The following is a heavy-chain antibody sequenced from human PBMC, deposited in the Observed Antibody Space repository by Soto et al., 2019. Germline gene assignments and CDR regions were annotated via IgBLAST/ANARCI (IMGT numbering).Heavy chain of an antibody. CDR3: ARESGYGLGNSVSHYLDY. V-gene: IGHV3-7*01. CDR1: WFPYGSYA. Sequence: PGGSIRLWFQASWFPYGSYAMNSARQSPWKGLEWLATIKLRXSEKEYVDSVKGRFTMYRDNGNSSVYLQMDSLRAGDTAVYYCARESGYGLGNSVSHYLDYGGLGTLVTVSS. CDR2: IKLRXSEK. D-gene: IGHD3-10*01. J-gene: IGHJ4*01.